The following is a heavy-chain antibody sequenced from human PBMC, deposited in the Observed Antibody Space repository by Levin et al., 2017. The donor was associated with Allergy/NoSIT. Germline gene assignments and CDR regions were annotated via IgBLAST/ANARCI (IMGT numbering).Heavy chain of an antibody. V-gene: IGHV4-59*01. J-gene: IGHJ2*01. CDR2: ISYSGNT. CDR3: ARGLSGGWCSGGSCYSRYFDL. D-gene: IGHD2-15*01. CDR1: GGSMSSYY. Sequence: SQTLSLTCTVSGGSMSSYYWNYLRQPPGKGLEWIGYISYSGNTNYNPSLKSRVTISLDTSKNQFSLKLSSVTAADTAVYYCARGLSGGWCSGGSCYSRYFDLWGRGTLVTVSS.